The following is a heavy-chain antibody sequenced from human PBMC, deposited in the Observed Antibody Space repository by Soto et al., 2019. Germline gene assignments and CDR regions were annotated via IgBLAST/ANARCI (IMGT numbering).Heavy chain of an antibody. CDR1: GFTFSSYG. V-gene: IGHV3-30*18. J-gene: IGHJ4*02. CDR3: AKGPGTTGTFDY. D-gene: IGHD1-1*01. Sequence: GGSLRLSCAASGFTFSSYGMHWVRQAPGKGLEWVAVISYDGSNRYYADSVKGRFTISRDNSKNTLYLQMNSLRAEDTAVYYCAKGPGTTGTFDYWGQGTLVTVSS. CDR2: ISYDGSNR.